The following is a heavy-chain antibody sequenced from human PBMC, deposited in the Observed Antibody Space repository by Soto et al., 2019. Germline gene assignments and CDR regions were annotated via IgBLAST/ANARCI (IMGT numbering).Heavy chain of an antibody. J-gene: IGHJ6*02. CDR3: ARDRSSSYSYAMDL. Sequence: QVHLVESGGGVVQPGGSLTLSCSVSDFAFRLHGIHWVRHTRGKGLEWVAMIWHDGTRKYFRDSVRGRFTISRDSAKNKVYLQMNNLRGDDSALYFCARDRSSSYSYAMDLWGQGTTVTVSS. D-gene: IGHD3-10*01. CDR1: DFAFRLHG. CDR2: IWHDGTRK. V-gene: IGHV3-33*01.